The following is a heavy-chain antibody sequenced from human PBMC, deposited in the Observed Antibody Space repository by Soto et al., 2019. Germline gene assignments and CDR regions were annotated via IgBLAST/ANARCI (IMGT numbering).Heavy chain of an antibody. CDR3: ARDLNGYSSGWTYYYYYGMDV. J-gene: IGHJ6*02. V-gene: IGHV3-33*01. D-gene: IGHD6-19*01. Sequence: PGGSLRLSCAASGFTFSSYGMHWVRQAPGKGLEWVAVIWYDGSNKYYADSVKGRFTISRDNSKNTLYLQMNSLRAEDTAVYYCARDLNGYSSGWTYYYYYGMDVWGQGTTVTVSS. CDR2: IWYDGSNK. CDR1: GFTFSSYG.